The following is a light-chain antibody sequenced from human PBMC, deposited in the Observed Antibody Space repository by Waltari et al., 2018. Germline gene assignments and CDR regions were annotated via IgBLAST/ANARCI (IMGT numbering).Light chain of an antibody. CDR1: QDISTY. Sequence: DIQLTQSPSSLSASVGDRVTITCRASQDISTYLAWYQQTPAKAPKLLIYATFTLQDGVPSSFSGSRSGTAFTLTISSLQPEDFATYYCHQLNSFPYTFGQGTKLEIK. J-gene: IGKJ2*01. V-gene: IGKV1-9*01. CDR2: ATF. CDR3: HQLNSFPYT.